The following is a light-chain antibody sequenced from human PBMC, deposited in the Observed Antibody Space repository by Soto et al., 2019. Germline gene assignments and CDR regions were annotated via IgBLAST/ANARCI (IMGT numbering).Light chain of an antibody. V-gene: IGLV2-11*01. CDR3: CSYAGTYIHYV. Sequence: QSVLTQPRSVSGSPGQSVTISCTGTGSNVGAYNYVSWYQQHPGKAPKLMIYDVSNRPSVVPDRFSGSKSANTASLTISGLQPEDEADYYCCSYAGTYIHYVFGSGTKVTV. CDR2: DVS. CDR1: GSNVGAYNY. J-gene: IGLJ1*01.